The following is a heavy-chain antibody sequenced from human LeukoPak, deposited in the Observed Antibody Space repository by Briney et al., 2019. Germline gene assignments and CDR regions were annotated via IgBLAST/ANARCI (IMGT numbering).Heavy chain of an antibody. D-gene: IGHD6-6*01. J-gene: IGHJ4*02. Sequence: GGSLRLSCTASGFTFSSYAMNWVRQAPGKGLEWVSGIGAGGTFTYYADSVKGRFTISRDNSRNTLYLQMNSLRADDTAVYFCAKTHASSVFLFDYWGQGTLVTVSS. CDR3: AKTHASSVFLFDY. V-gene: IGHV3-23*01. CDR1: GFTFSSYA. CDR2: IGAGGTFT.